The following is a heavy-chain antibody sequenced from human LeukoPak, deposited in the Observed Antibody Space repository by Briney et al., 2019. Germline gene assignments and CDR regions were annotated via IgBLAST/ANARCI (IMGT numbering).Heavy chain of an antibody. D-gene: IGHD4-17*01. CDR3: ARDPTTVTKGLDI. CDR1: GGSFSSHY. Sequence: PSETLSLTCTVSGGSFSSHYWSWIRQPPGKGLEWSGYISYIGSTNYNPSLKRRVTISVDTSKNQFSLKLSSVTAADTAVYYCARDPTTVTKGLDIWGQGTMVTVSS. J-gene: IGHJ3*02. CDR2: ISYIGST. V-gene: IGHV4-59*11.